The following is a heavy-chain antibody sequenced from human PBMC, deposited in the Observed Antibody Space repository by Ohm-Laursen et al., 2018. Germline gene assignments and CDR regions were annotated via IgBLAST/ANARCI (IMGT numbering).Heavy chain of an antibody. CDR3: AKVSYSGSYYAAFDI. V-gene: IGHV3-9*01. CDR2: ISWNSGSI. D-gene: IGHD1-26*01. Sequence: SLRLSCAASGFTFDDYAMHWVRQAPGKGLEWVSGISWNSGSIGYADSVKGRFTISRDNAKNFLYLQMNSLRAEDTALYYCAKVSYSGSYYAAFDIWGQGTMVTVSS. J-gene: IGHJ3*02. CDR1: GFTFDDYA.